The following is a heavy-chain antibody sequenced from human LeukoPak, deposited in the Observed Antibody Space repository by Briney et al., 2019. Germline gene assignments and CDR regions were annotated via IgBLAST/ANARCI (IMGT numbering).Heavy chain of an antibody. CDR3: AKDPAAGTIPIFSDY. D-gene: IGHD6-13*01. J-gene: IGHJ4*02. CDR1: GFTFSSYA. CDR2: ISGSGGST. V-gene: IGHV3-23*01. Sequence: GGSLRVSCAASGFTFSSYAMSWVRQAPGKGLEWVSAISGSGGSTYYADSVKGRFTISRDNSKNTLYLQMNSLRAEDTAVYYCAKDPAAGTIPIFSDYWGQGTLVTVSS.